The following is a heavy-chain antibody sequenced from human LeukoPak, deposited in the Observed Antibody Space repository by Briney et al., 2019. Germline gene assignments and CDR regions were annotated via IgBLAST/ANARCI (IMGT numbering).Heavy chain of an antibody. D-gene: IGHD3-22*01. CDR3: ARALITMIVVPIGAFDI. Sequence: SETLSLTCTVSGGSISSGGYYWSWIRQHPGKGLEWIGYIYYSGSTYYNPSLKSRVTISVDTSKNQFSLKLSPVTAADTAVYYCARALITMIVVPIGAFDIWGQGTMVTVSS. CDR2: IYYSGST. V-gene: IGHV4-31*03. CDR1: GGSISSGGYY. J-gene: IGHJ3*02.